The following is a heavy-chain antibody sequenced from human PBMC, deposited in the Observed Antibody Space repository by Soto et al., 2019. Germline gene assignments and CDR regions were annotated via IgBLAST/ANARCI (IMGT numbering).Heavy chain of an antibody. Sequence: EVQLVESGGGLVKPGGSLRLSCAASGFTFSNAWMSWVRQAPGKGLEWVGRIKSKTDGGTTDYAAPVKGRFTISRDDSKNTLYLQMNSLKTEDTAVYYCPTDEDQLHYFDYWGQGTLVTVSS. D-gene: IGHD1-1*01. CDR1: GFTFSNAW. CDR3: PTDEDQLHYFDY. V-gene: IGHV3-15*01. CDR2: IKSKTDGGTT. J-gene: IGHJ4*02.